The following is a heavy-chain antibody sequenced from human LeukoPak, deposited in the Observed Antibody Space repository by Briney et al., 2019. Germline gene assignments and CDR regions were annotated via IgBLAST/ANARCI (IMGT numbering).Heavy chain of an antibody. CDR3: ARGGQYSRSEYFQH. V-gene: IGHV4-38-2*02. D-gene: IGHD6-6*01. Sequence: SETLSLTCTVSGYSISSGYYWGWIRQPPGKGLEWIGSIYHSGSTYYNLSLKSRVTISVDTSKNQFSLKLSSVTAADTAVYYCARGGQYSRSEYFQHWGQGTLVTVSS. J-gene: IGHJ1*01. CDR2: IYHSGST. CDR1: GYSISSGYY.